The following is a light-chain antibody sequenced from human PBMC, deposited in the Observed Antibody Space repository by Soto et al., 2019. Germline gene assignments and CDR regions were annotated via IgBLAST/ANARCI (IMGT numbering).Light chain of an antibody. CDR2: LNSDGTH. CDR3: QSGDTVGV. V-gene: IGLV4-69*01. Sequence: QPVLTQSPSASASLGASVKLTCTLSSGYSTYAIAWHQQQPEKDPRFLMKLNSDGTHDKGDGIPDRFSGSTSGAERYLNISSLQSEDEADYYCQSGDTVGVFGGGPKLTVL. CDR1: SGYSTYA. J-gene: IGLJ2*01.